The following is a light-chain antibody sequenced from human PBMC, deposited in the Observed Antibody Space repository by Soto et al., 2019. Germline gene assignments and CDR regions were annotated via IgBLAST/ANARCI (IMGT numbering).Light chain of an antibody. CDR2: EVS. V-gene: IGLV2-14*01. Sequence: QSALAQPASVSGSPGQSITISCTGTSSDVGGYNYVSWYQQHPGKAPKLMIYEVSNRPSEVSNRFSGSKSGNTASLTISGLQAEDEADYYCSSYTSSSTLNDVFGTGTKVTVL. CDR1: SSDVGGYNY. CDR3: SSYTSSSTLNDV. J-gene: IGLJ1*01.